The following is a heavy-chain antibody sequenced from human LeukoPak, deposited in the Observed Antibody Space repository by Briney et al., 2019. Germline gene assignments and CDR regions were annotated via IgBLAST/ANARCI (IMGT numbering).Heavy chain of an antibody. D-gene: IGHD3-22*01. Sequence: PGGSLRLSCAASGFTFSSYWMKWVRQAPGKGLEWVANIKQDGSKKYYVDSVKGRFTISRDNSKNTLYLQMNSLRAEDTAVYYCAKDNSNYYDNTGYWGQGTLVTVSS. CDR3: AKDNSNYYDNTGY. CDR2: IKQDGSKK. V-gene: IGHV3-7*01. J-gene: IGHJ4*02. CDR1: GFTFSSYW.